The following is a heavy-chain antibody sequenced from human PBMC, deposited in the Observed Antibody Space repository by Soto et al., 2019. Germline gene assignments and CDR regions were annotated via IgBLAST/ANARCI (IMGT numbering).Heavy chain of an antibody. V-gene: IGHV4-39*02. CDR3: ARELERGAFDI. CDR2: IYYSGST. CDR1: GGSISSSSYY. D-gene: IGHD1-1*01. J-gene: IGHJ3*02. Sequence: QLQLQESGPGLVKPSETLSLTCTVSGGSISSSSYYWGWIRQPPGKGLEWIGSIYYSGSTYYNPSLKSRVPISVDTSKNQFSLKLSSVTAADTAVYYCARELERGAFDIWGQGTMVTVSS.